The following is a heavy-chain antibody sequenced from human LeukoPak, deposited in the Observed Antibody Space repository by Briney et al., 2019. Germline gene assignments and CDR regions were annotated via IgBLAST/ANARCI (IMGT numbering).Heavy chain of an antibody. J-gene: IGHJ4*02. CDR2: IYTSGST. CDR3: ARFLGRPRENGYGDY. V-gene: IGHV4-61*02. Sequence: SETLSLTCTVSGGSISSGSYYWSWIRQPAGKGLEWIGRIYTSGSTNYNPSLKSRVTISVDTSKNQFSLKLSSVTAADTAVYYCARFLGRPRENGYGDYWGQGTLVTVSS. D-gene: IGHD5-18*01. CDR1: GGSISSGSYY.